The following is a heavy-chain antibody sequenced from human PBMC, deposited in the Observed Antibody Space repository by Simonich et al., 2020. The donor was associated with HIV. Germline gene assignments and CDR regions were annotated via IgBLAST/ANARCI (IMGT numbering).Heavy chain of an antibody. V-gene: IGHV1-18*01. J-gene: IGHJ4*02. Sequence: QVQLVQSGAEVKKPGASVKVSCKASGYTVTNYGITWVRQAPGQGPEYMGWIRTYNGDTNYAQKYRGRVTMTTDTSTSTAYMELRSLRSDDTAVYYCARGDPFFDYWGQGALVTVSS. CDR3: ARGDPFFDY. CDR2: IRTYNGDT. CDR1: GYTVTNYG.